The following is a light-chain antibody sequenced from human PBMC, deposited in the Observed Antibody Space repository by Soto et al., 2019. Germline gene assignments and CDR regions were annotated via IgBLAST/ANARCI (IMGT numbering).Light chain of an antibody. Sequence: EIQMTQSPSTLSASVGDRVTITCRASQSISTWLAWYQQKPGKAPNLLISEASNLETGVPPRFSGSGSGTEFTLTISSLQPDEFATYYCQQYHTLRTFAQGTKVEIK. J-gene: IGKJ1*01. CDR1: QSISTW. CDR3: QQYHTLRT. V-gene: IGKV1-5*03. CDR2: EAS.